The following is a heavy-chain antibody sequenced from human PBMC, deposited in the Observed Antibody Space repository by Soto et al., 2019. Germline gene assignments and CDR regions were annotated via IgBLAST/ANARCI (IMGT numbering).Heavy chain of an antibody. CDR1: GGSISRGGYY. D-gene: IGHD5-12*01. CDR3: AGKDSGYADYMDV. V-gene: IGHV4-31*03. CDR2: IYYSGGT. J-gene: IGHJ6*03. Sequence: QVQLQESGPGLVKPSQTLSLTCTVSGGSISRGGYYWSWIRQHPGKGLEWIGYIYYSGGTYYNPSLKWRVTISVDTSENQFSLRLSSVTAADTAVYYGAGKDSGYADYMDVWGKGTTVTVSS.